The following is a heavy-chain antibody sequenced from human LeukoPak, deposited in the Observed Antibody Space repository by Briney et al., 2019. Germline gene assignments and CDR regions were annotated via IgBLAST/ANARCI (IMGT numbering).Heavy chain of an antibody. CDR2: INPNSGGT. D-gene: IGHD5-24*01. CDR3: ARAGTVEMTPLDY. CDR1: GYTFTGYY. J-gene: IGHJ4*02. V-gene: IGHV1-2*04. Sequence: ASVKVSCRASGYTFTGYYMHWVRQAPGQGLEWMGWINPNSGGTNYAQKFQGWVTMTRDTSISTAYMELSRLRSDDTAVYYCARAGTVEMTPLDYWGQGTLVTVSS.